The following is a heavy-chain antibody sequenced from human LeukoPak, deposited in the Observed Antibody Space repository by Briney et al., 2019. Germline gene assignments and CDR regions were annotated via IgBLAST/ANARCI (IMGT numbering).Heavy chain of an antibody. CDR2: ISSSSNYI. CDR3: TRLERSQDAFDV. J-gene: IGHJ3*01. Sequence: PGGSLRLSCAASGFTFSSYSMNWVRQAPGKGLEWVSSISSSSNYIYYADSVKGRFNIPRDNAKNSLHLQMNSLRAEDTAVYYCTRLERSQDAFDVWGQGTILTVSS. V-gene: IGHV3-21*01. CDR1: GFTFSSYS. D-gene: IGHD3-3*01.